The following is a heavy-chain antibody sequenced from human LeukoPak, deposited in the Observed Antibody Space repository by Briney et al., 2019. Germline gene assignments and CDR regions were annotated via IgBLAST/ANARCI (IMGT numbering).Heavy chain of an antibody. Sequence: ASVKVSCKASGYTITGYYIHWVRQAPGQGLEWMGCISAYNGNTNYAQKLQGRVTMTTDTSTSTAYMELRSLRSDDTAVYYCARTYYYDSSGSHFQHWGQGTLVTVSS. CDR1: GYTITGYY. J-gene: IGHJ1*01. CDR2: ISAYNGNT. D-gene: IGHD3-22*01. CDR3: ARTYYYDSSGSHFQH. V-gene: IGHV1-18*04.